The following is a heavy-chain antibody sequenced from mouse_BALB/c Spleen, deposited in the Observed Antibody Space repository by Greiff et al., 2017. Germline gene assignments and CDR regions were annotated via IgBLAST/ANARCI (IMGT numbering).Heavy chain of an antibody. Sequence: QDQLQQSGAELARPGASVKLSCKASGYTFTDYYINWVKQRTGQGLEWIGEIYPGSGNTYYNEKFKGKATLTADKSSSTAYMQLSSLTSEDSAVYFCARLTHFDYWGQGTTLTVSS. CDR2: IYPGSGNT. D-gene: IGHD4-1*01. CDR3: ARLTHFDY. V-gene: IGHV1-77*01. CDR1: GYTFTDYY. J-gene: IGHJ2*01.